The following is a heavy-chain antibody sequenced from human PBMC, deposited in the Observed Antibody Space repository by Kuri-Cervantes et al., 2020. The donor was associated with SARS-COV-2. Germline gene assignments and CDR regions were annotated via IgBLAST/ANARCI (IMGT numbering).Heavy chain of an antibody. J-gene: IGHJ5*02. Sequence: SETLSLTCAVSGYSISSSNWWGWIRQPPGKVLEWIGYIYYSGSTYYNPSLKSRVTMSVDTSKNQFSLKLSSVTAVDTAVYYCARTGYYDSSGPVGWFDPWGQGTLVTVSS. CDR2: IYYSGST. V-gene: IGHV4-28*01. CDR3: ARTGYYDSSGPVGWFDP. CDR1: GYSISSSNW. D-gene: IGHD3-22*01.